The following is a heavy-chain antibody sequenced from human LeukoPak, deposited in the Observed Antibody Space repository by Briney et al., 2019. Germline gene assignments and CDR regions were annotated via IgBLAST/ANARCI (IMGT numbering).Heavy chain of an antibody. CDR3: ARGPHFWSGYSPFDY. J-gene: IGHJ4*02. CDR1: GYTFTGYY. V-gene: IGHV1-2*02. CDR2: INPNSGGT. Sequence: ASVKVSCKASGYTFTGYYMHWVRQAPGQGLEWMGWINPNSGGTNYAQKFQGRVTMTRDTSISTAYMELRSLRSDDTAVYYCARGPHFWSGYSPFDYWGQGTLVTVSS. D-gene: IGHD3-3*02.